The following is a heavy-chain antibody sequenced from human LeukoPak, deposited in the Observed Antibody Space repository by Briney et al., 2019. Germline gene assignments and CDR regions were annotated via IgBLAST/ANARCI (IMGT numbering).Heavy chain of an antibody. CDR3: ARGISPMDV. CDR1: GFTFSTYS. V-gene: IGHV3-48*01. J-gene: IGHJ6*03. D-gene: IGHD3-3*02. CDR2: ISSSSSTI. Sequence: GGSLRLSCAASGFTFSTYSMNWVRQAPGKGLKWVSYISSSSSTIYYADSVKGRFTISRDNAKNTLYLQMNSLRAEDTAVYYCARGISPMDVRGKGTTVTVSS.